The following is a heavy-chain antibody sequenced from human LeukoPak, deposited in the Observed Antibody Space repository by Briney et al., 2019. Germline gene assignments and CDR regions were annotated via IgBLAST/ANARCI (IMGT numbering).Heavy chain of an antibody. D-gene: IGHD3-22*01. CDR2: FDPEDGET. Sequence: ASVKVSCKVSGYTLTESSMHWVRQAPGKGLEWMGGFDPEDGETIYAQKFQGRVTMTEDTSTDTAYMELSSLRSEDTAVYYCATSSITMIVVPHYQYYFDYWGQGTLVTVSS. CDR1: GYTLTESS. J-gene: IGHJ4*02. CDR3: ATSSITMIVVPHYQYYFDY. V-gene: IGHV1-24*01.